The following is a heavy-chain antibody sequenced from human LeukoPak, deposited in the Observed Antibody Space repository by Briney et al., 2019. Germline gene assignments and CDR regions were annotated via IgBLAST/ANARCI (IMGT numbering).Heavy chain of an antibody. V-gene: IGHV3-66*01. J-gene: IGHJ4*02. CDR3: ATNGYNSLFDY. CDR1: GGSISSSSYY. Sequence: PSETLSLTCTVSGGSISSSSYYWGWIRQPPGKGLEWVSVIYSGGSTYYADSVKGRFTISRDNSKNTLYLQMNSLRAEDTAVYYCATNGYNSLFDYWGQGTLVTVSS. CDR2: IYSGGST. D-gene: IGHD5-24*01.